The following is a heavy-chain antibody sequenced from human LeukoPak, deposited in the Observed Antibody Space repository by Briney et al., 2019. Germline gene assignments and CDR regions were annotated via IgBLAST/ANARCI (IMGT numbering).Heavy chain of an antibody. CDR3: ARTYGSGSYRRFDY. CDR2: INPNSGGT. D-gene: IGHD3-10*01. CDR1: GYTFTGYY. Sequence: ASVKVSSKASGYTFTGYYMHWVRQAPGQGLEWMGWINPNSGGTNYAQKFQGRVTMTRDTSISTAYMELSRLRSDDTAVYYCARTYGSGSYRRFDYWGQGTLVTVSS. V-gene: IGHV1-2*02. J-gene: IGHJ4*02.